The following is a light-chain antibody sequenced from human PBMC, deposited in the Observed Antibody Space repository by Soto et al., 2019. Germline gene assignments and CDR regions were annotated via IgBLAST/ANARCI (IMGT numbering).Light chain of an antibody. CDR3: QKYNSAPWT. CDR2: TAS. CDR1: QGISNY. Sequence: EIQMTQSPSSLSASLGDRFTITCRASQGISNYLDWYQHKPGTVPTLMIYTASTLQSGVPSRLTGSGSGTDFTLTISSLQPEDVATYYCQKYNSAPWTIGQVTKVDIK. J-gene: IGKJ1*01. V-gene: IGKV1-27*01.